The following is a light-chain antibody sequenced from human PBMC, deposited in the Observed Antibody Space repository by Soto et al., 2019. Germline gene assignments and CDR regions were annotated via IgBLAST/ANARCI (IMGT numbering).Light chain of an antibody. CDR1: QSVSNNY. Sequence: EIVLTQSPGTLSLPPGEGATLSCRASQSVSNNYLAWYQQKPGQAPRLLIYGASNRATGIPDRFSGSGSGTDFTLTISRLEPEDFAVYYCQQYGSSGTFGQGTKVDIK. CDR2: GAS. CDR3: QQYGSSGT. J-gene: IGKJ1*01. V-gene: IGKV3-20*01.